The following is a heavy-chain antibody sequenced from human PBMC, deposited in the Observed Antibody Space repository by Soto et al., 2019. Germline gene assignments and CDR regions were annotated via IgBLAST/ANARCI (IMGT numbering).Heavy chain of an antibody. J-gene: IGHJ4*02. Sequence: EVQLLESGGGLVQPGGSLRLSCAASGFTFSSYAMSWVRQAPGKGLEWVSAISGSGGSTYYADSVKGRLTISRDNSKNTLYLQMNSLRAEDTAVYYCAKDLLTFGGVIVPYYFDYWGQGTLVTVSS. CDR2: ISGSGGST. V-gene: IGHV3-23*01. D-gene: IGHD3-16*02. CDR1: GFTFSSYA. CDR3: AKDLLTFGGVIVPYYFDY.